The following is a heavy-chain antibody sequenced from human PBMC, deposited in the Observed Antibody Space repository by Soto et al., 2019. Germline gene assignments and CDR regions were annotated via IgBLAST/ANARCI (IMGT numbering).Heavy chain of an antibody. CDR3: ARAGDTIFGVVILFDY. V-gene: IGHV3-7*05. CDR1: GFTFSSNW. D-gene: IGHD3-3*01. CDR2: IKQDGSEK. Sequence: PGGSLRLSCAASGFTFSSNWMSWVRQAPGKGLEWVANIKQDGSEKYYVDSVKGRFTISRDNAKNSLYLQMNSLRAEDTAVYYCARAGDTIFGVVILFDYWGQGTLVTVS. J-gene: IGHJ4*02.